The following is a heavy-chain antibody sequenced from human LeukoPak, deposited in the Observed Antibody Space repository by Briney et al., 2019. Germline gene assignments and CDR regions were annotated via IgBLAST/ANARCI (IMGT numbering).Heavy chain of an antibody. J-gene: IGHJ3*02. CDR2: IRYDGSNK. CDR3: AKDLRRLRFLAADAFDI. CDR1: GFSFDIYA. V-gene: IGHV3-30*02. D-gene: IGHD3-3*01. Sequence: GGSLRLSCAASGFSFDIYAMHWVRQAPGKGLEWVAFIRYDGSNKYYADSVKGRFTISRDNSKNTLYLQMNSLRAEDTAVYYCAKDLRRLRFLAADAFDIWGQGTMVTVSS.